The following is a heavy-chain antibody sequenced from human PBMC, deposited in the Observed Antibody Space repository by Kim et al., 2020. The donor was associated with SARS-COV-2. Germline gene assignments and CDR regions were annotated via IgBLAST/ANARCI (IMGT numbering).Heavy chain of an antibody. D-gene: IGHD1-26*01. V-gene: IGHV3-30-3*01. J-gene: IGHJ6*02. CDR3: AREGWELPGYYYYYGMDV. CDR1: GFTFSSYA. Sequence: GGSLRLSCAASGFTFSSYAMHWVRQAPGKGLEWVAVISYDGSNKYYADSVKGRFTISRDNSKNTLYLQMNSLRAEDTAVYYCAREGWELPGYYYYYGMDVWGQGTTVTVSS. CDR2: ISYDGSNK.